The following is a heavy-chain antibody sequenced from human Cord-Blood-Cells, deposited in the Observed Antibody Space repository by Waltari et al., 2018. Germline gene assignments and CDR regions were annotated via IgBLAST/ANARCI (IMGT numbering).Heavy chain of an antibody. V-gene: IGHV6-1*01. Sequence: QVQLQKSGPGLVKPSQTLSLTCAISGDSVSSNSAAWNWLRQSPSRGLEWLGRTYYRSKWYNDYAVSVKSRITINPDTSKNQFSLQLNSVTPEDTAVYYCARDHCSSTSCYNYWYFDLWGRGTLVTVSS. D-gene: IGHD2-2*02. CDR1: GDSVSSNSAA. J-gene: IGHJ2*01. CDR2: TYYRSKWYN. CDR3: ARDHCSSTSCYNYWYFDL.